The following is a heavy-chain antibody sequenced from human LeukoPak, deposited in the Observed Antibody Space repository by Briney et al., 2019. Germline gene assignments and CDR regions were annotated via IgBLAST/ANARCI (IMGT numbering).Heavy chain of an antibody. D-gene: IGHD5-18*01. CDR1: GFTLSNHP. V-gene: IGHV3-23*01. J-gene: IGHJ4*02. Sequence: GGSRRLSCAASGFTLSNHPMYWVRQAPGKGLEWVSSLSDTGDSTHYADSVKGRFTISRDNSNNTLYLQMNSLRAEDTAVYYCAKGAASRGYTYVANWGQGTLVTVSS. CDR3: AKGAASRGYTYVAN. CDR2: LSDTGDST.